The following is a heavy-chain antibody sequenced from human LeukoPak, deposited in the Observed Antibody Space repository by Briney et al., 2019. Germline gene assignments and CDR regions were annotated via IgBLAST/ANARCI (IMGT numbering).Heavy chain of an antibody. CDR2: ISWNSGSI. V-gene: IGHV3-9*01. CDR1: GFTFDDYA. CDR3: AKDIRAVAGTTFDY. J-gene: IGHJ4*02. Sequence: GRSLRLSCAASGFTFDDYAMHWVRQAPGKGLEWVSGISWNSGSIGYADSVKGRFTISRDNVKNSLYLQMNSLRAEDTALYYCAKDIRAVAGTTFDYWGQGTLVTVSS. D-gene: IGHD6-19*01.